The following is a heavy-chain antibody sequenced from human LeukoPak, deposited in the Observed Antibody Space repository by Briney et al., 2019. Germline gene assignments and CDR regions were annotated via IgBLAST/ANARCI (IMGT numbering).Heavy chain of an antibody. D-gene: IGHD6-19*01. CDR3: TRAVAGHPD. J-gene: IGHJ4*02. Sequence: PSETLSLTCAASGVPFSNYYWSWVRQSPRQGLEWIGEINHSGYTNYNPSLKSRVTISIDTSKNQFSLKLTSVTAADAGVYYCTRAVAGHPDWGQGTLVTVSS. V-gene: IGHV4-34*01. CDR2: INHSGYT. CDR1: GVPFSNYY.